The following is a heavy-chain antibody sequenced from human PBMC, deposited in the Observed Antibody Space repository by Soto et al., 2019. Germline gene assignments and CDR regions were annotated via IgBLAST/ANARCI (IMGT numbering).Heavy chain of an antibody. D-gene: IGHD5-12*01. V-gene: IGHV3-33*01. CDR2: IWYDGSNK. CDR3: ARSYDPGDGMDV. J-gene: IGHJ6*02. CDR1: GFTFSSYG. Sequence: QVQLVESGGGVVQPGRSLRLSCAASGFTFSSYGMHWVRQAPGKGLEWVAVIWYDGSNKYYADSVKGRFTISRDNSKNSLSLQMNSLRAEDTAVYYCARSYDPGDGMDVWGQGTTVTVSS.